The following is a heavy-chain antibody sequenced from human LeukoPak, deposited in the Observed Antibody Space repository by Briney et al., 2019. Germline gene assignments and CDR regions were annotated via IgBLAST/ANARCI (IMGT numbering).Heavy chain of an antibody. CDR1: GGTFSSYA. J-gene: IGHJ4*02. CDR2: IIPIFGTA. CDR3: ARAHMDTAMVIEYYFDY. V-gene: IGHV1-69*06. D-gene: IGHD5-18*01. Sequence: ASVKVSCKASGGTFSSYAISWVRQAPGQGLEWMGGIIPIFGTANYAQKFQGRVTITADKSTSTAYMELSSLRSEDTAVCYCARAHMDTAMVIEYYFDYWGQGTLVTVSS.